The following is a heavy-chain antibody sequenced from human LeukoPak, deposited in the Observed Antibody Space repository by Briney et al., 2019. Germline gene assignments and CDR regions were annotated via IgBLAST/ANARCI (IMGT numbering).Heavy chain of an antibody. J-gene: IGHJ5*02. Sequence: PSETLSLTCTVSGASVTDYYWSWIRQSPGKGLGWISYIHHSGNSDYNPSLRSRVTTSLDTSKNQSSLNLISVTAADTAVYYCTRGHWGLQSWSQGTLVTVSS. CDR3: TRGHWGLQS. CDR1: GASVTDYY. V-gene: IGHV4-59*02. CDR2: IHHSGNS. D-gene: IGHD7-27*01.